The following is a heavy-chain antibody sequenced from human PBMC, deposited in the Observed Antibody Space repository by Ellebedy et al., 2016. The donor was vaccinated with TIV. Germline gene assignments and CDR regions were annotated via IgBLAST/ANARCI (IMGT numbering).Heavy chain of an antibody. V-gene: IGHV3-7*01. CDR3: ARGLYVGSSSSDY. Sequence: GGSLRLSXAASGFTFSSYWMSWVRQAPGKGLERVANIKEDGSEKYSVDSVKSRFTISRDNAKNSLYLQMNSLRAEDTAVYYCARGLYVGSSSSDYWGQGTLVTVSS. J-gene: IGHJ4*02. CDR2: IKEDGSEK. D-gene: IGHD6-6*01. CDR1: GFTFSSYW.